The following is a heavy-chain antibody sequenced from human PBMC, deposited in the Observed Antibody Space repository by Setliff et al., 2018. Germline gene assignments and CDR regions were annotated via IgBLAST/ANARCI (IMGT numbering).Heavy chain of an antibody. CDR3: ARRVGSVGIQLPDY. CDR1: GFTSTNYA. J-gene: IGHJ4*02. CDR2: IHAGNGDT. Sequence: ASVKVSCKASGFTSTNYAIHWVRQAPGQRPECMGWIHAGNGDTKYSQKFQGRVTITRDTSASTAYMELSSLRSEDTAVYYCARRVGSVGIQLPDYWGQGTLVTVSS. D-gene: IGHD5-18*01. V-gene: IGHV1-3*01.